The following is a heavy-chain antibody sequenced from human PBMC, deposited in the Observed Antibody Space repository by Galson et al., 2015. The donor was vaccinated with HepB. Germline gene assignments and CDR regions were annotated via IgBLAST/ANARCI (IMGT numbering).Heavy chain of an antibody. CDR3: ATGTGPAAVNFNF. D-gene: IGHD1-14*01. CDR2: SIPLLGIS. CDR1: ADIFRNYS. J-gene: IGHJ4*02. V-gene: IGHV1-69*02. Sequence: SVKVSCKASADIFRNYSLNWVRQAPGQGLEWMGRSIPLLGISNYAQKSRDRVSITADTSSFTVYLHLSALRPQDTAFYYCATGTGPAAVNFNFWGQGTVVSVSS.